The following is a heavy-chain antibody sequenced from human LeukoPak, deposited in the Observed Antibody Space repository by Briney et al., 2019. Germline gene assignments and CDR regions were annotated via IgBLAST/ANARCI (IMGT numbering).Heavy chain of an antibody. V-gene: IGHV7-4-1*02. CDR3: ARDFSGYDFWNGYYTSAPD. Sequence: ASVKVSCKASGYTFTSYAMNWVRQAPGQGLEWMGWINTNTGNPTYAQGFTGRFVFSLDTSVSTAYLQISSLKAEDTAVYYCARDFSGYDFWNGYYTSAPDWGQGTLVTVSS. CDR1: GYTFTSYA. CDR2: INTNTGNP. J-gene: IGHJ4*02. D-gene: IGHD3-3*01.